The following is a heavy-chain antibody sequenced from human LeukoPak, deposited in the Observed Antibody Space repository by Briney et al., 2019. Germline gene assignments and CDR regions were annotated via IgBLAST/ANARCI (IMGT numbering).Heavy chain of an antibody. J-gene: IGHJ6*02. CDR2: IYPGDSDT. V-gene: IGHV5-51*01. Sequence: GESLKFSSKGFAYSFTSYCIGCVRQIPRQRLECMGIIYPGDSDTRNSPTLPGQVHLPADKSLSTTYLQGTSLRPSDTAIYYCARRGQEVPAASPYYYYNMDVWGQGTTVTVSS. CDR3: ARRGQEVPAASPYYYYNMDV. CDR1: AYSFTSYC. D-gene: IGHD2-2*01.